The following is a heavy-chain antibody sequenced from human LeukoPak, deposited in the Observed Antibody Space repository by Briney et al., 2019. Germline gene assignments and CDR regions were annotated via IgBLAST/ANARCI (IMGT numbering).Heavy chain of an antibody. V-gene: IGHV1-69*06. Sequence: GASVKVSCKASGGTFSSYAISWVRQAPGQGLEWMGGIIPIFGTANYAQKFQGRVTITADKSTSTAYMELSSLRSEDTAVYYCAREDIVLMVHDYWGQGTLVTVSS. D-gene: IGHD2-8*01. J-gene: IGHJ4*02. CDR2: IIPIFGTA. CDR1: GGTFSSYA. CDR3: AREDIVLMVHDY.